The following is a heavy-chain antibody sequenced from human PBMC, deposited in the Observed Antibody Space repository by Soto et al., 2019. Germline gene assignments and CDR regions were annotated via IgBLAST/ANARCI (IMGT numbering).Heavy chain of an antibody. D-gene: IGHD6-13*01. V-gene: IGHV3-13*01. CDR2: IGTAGDT. Sequence: GGSLRLSCAASGFTFSSYDMHWVRQATGKGLEWVSAIGTAGDTYYPGSVKGRFTISRENAKNSLYLQMNSLRAEDTAVYYCARRGIAAAGANYGMDVWGQGTTVTVSS. CDR1: GFTFSSYD. J-gene: IGHJ6*02. CDR3: ARRGIAAAGANYGMDV.